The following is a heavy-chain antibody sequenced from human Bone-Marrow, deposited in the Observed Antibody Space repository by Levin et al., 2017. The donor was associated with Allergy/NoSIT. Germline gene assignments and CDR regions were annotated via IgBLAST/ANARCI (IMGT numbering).Heavy chain of an antibody. CDR2: MFVGGAA. Sequence: PSETLSLTCTVSGDSINNTHHYWSWIRQPAGKGLEWIGRMFVGGAATYKRSLRSRVTISIDTSKNQFSLKLTSVTAADTALYYCATDATFNSWHVAWFDSWGQGTLVTVSS. CDR3: ATDATFNSWHVAWFDS. D-gene: IGHD2/OR15-2a*01. CDR1: GDSINNTHHY. V-gene: IGHV4-61*02. J-gene: IGHJ5*01.